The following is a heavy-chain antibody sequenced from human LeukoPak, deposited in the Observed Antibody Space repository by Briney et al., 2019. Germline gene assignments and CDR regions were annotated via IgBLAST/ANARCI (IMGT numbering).Heavy chain of an antibody. CDR1: GGSISSGSHY. J-gene: IGHJ4*02. CDR2: VYHSGTT. V-gene: IGHV4-61*01. CDR3: ARGSTRADDY. D-gene: IGHD2/OR15-2a*01. Sequence: SETLSLTCTVSGGSISSGSHYWSWIRQPPGKGLEWIGYVYHSGTTNYNPSLKSRVAISVDTSRNQFSLKLSSMTAADTAVYYCARGSTRADDYWGPGTLVTVSS.